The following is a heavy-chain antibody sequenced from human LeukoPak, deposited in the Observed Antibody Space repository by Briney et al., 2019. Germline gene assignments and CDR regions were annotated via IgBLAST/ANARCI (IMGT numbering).Heavy chain of an antibody. Sequence: GGSLRLSCAASGFAFSSYAMSWVRQAPGKGLEWVSAISGSGGSTCYADSVKGRFTISRDNSKNTLYLQMNSLRAEDTAVYYCAKDSIAVAGKYYFDYWGQGTLVTVSS. V-gene: IGHV3-23*01. CDR3: AKDSIAVAGKYYFDY. D-gene: IGHD6-19*01. J-gene: IGHJ4*02. CDR2: ISGSGGST. CDR1: GFAFSSYA.